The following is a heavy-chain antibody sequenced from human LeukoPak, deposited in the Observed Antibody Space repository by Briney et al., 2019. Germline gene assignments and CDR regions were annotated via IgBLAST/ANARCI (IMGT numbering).Heavy chain of an antibody. D-gene: IGHD5-18*01. CDR2: IIPIFGTA. J-gene: IGHJ4*02. CDR1: GGTFSSYA. Sequence: SVKVSCKASGGTFSSYAISWVRQAPGQGLEWMGGIIPIFGTANYAQKFQGRVTITADKSTSTAYMELSSLRSEDTAVYYCARVWAWQQLWPRYFDYWGQGTLVTVSS. CDR3: ARVWAWQQLWPRYFDY. V-gene: IGHV1-69*06.